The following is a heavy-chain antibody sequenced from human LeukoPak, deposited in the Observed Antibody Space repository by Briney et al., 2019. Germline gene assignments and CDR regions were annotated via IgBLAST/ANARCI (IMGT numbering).Heavy chain of an antibody. D-gene: IGHD3-22*01. V-gene: IGHV3-23*01. Sequence: TAGSLRLSCAASGFTFSSYAMSWVRQAPGKGLEWVSAISGSGGSTYYADSVKGRFTISRDNSKNTLYLQMNSLRAEDTAVYYCAKETYYYDSSGIFDYWGQGTLVTVSS. J-gene: IGHJ4*02. CDR3: AKETYYYDSSGIFDY. CDR2: ISGSGGST. CDR1: GFTFSSYA.